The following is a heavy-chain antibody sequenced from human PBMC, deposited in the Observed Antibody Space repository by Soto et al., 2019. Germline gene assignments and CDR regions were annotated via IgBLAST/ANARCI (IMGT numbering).Heavy chain of an antibody. CDR3: ARRGLRVHHSTRYYGMDV. Sequence: GASVKVSCKASGYTFTSYDINWVRQATGQGLEWMGWMNPNSGNTGYAQKFQGRVTMTRNTSISTAYMELSSLRSEDTAVYYCARRGLRVHHSTRYYGMDVWGQGTTVTVSS. V-gene: IGHV1-8*01. J-gene: IGHJ6*02. CDR1: GYTFTSYD. CDR2: MNPNSGNT. D-gene: IGHD1-1*01.